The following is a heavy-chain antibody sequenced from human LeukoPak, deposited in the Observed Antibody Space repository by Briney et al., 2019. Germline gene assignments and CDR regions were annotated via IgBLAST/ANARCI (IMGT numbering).Heavy chain of an antibody. CDR3: ARAGPYGDYDFDY. D-gene: IGHD4-17*01. CDR2: IWYDGSNK. J-gene: IGHJ4*02. CDR1: GFTFSSYG. Sequence: GGSLRLSCAASGFTFSSYGMHWVSQAPGKGLEWVAVIWYDGSNKYYADSVKGRFTISRDNSKNTLYLQMNSLRAEDTAVYYCARAGPYGDYDFDYWGQGTLVTVSS. V-gene: IGHV3-33*01.